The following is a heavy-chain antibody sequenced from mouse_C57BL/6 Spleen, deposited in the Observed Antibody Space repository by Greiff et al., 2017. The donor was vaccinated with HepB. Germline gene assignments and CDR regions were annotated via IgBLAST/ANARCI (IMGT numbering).Heavy chain of an antibody. CDR1: GYTFTSYT. CDR2: INPSSGYT. V-gene: IGHV1-4*01. Sequence: LVESGAELARPGASVKMSCKASGYTFTSYTMHWVKQRPGQGLEWIGYINPSSGYTKYNQKFKDKATLTADKSSSTAYMQLSSLTSEDSAVYYCARSGGQPFFFAYWGQGTLVTVSA. J-gene: IGHJ3*01. D-gene: IGHD3-1*01. CDR3: ARSGGQPFFFAY.